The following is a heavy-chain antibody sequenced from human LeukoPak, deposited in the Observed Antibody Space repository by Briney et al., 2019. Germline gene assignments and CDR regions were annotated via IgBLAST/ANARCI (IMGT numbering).Heavy chain of an antibody. J-gene: IGHJ5*02. V-gene: IGHV3-30-3*01. CDR2: ISYDGSNK. D-gene: IGHD6-19*01. CDR3: ARDGAVAGTRNWFDP. CDR1: GFTFSSYA. Sequence: TGGSLRLSCAASGFTFSSYAMHWVRQAPGKGLEWVAVISYDGSNKYYADSVKGRFTISRDNSKNTLYLQMNSLRAEDTAVYYCARDGAVAGTRNWFDPWGQGTLVTVSS.